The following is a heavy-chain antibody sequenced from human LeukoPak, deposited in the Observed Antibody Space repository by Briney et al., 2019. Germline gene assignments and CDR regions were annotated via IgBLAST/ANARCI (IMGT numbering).Heavy chain of an antibody. J-gene: IGHJ4*02. V-gene: IGHV4-34*01. CDR3: ARNRLVYSSSWAFDY. CDR1: GGSFSGFY. Sequence: SETLSLTCAVYGGSFSGFYWSWIRQPPGKGLEWIGEINHSGSTNYNPSLKSRVTISVDTSKNQFSLKLSSVTATDTAVYYCARNRLVYSSSWAFDYWGQGTLVTVSS. CDR2: INHSGST. D-gene: IGHD6-13*01.